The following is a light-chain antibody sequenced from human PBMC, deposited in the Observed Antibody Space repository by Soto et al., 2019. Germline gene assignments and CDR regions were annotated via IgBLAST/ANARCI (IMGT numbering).Light chain of an antibody. V-gene: IGKV1-39*01. CDR2: SAS. J-gene: IGKJ4*01. Sequence: DIQMTQSPSSLSASVGDRVTITCRASQSIDNYLNWYQQKSGKAPQLLIYSASHLQSGLPSRFSGGGYGTDFILTISSLQPEDSAIYFCQQSITAPLTFGGGTKVEIK. CDR1: QSIDNY. CDR3: QQSITAPLT.